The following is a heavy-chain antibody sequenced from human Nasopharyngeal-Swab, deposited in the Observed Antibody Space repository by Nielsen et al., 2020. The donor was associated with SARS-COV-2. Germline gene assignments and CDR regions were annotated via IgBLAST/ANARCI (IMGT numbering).Heavy chain of an antibody. V-gene: IGHV1-18*04. D-gene: IGHD2-15*01. CDR2: ISAYNGNT. CDR3: ARLSVVAATNNWFDP. CDR1: GYTFTSYG. Sequence: ASVKVSCKASGYTFTSYGISWVRQAPGQGLEWMGWISAYNGNTNYAQKLQGRVTMTTDTSTSTAYMELRSLRSDDTAVYYCARLSVVAATNNWFDPWGQGTLVTVSS. J-gene: IGHJ5*02.